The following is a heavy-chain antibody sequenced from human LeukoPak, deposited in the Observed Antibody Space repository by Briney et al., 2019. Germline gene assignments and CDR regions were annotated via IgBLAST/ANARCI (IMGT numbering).Heavy chain of an antibody. D-gene: IGHD2-15*01. V-gene: IGHV1-2*06. J-gene: IGHJ4*02. Sequence: ASVKVTCKASGYTFTGCYIHWVRQAPGQGLGWLGRINPNSGGTSYAQKFQDRITMTRDASISTAYMELSRLRSDDTAIYFCARDRCTGGSCSYYFDFWGQGTLVTVSS. CDR2: INPNSGGT. CDR3: ARDRCTGGSCSYYFDF. CDR1: GYTFTGCY.